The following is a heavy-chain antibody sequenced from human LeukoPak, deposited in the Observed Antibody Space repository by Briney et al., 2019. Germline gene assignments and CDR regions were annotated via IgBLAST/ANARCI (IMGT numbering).Heavy chain of an antibody. CDR2: IYTSGST. J-gene: IGHJ6*03. V-gene: IGHV4-4*07. Sequence: PSETLTLTCTVPGGSISSYYWSWIRQPAGKGLEWIGRIYTSGSTNYNPSLKSRVTMSVDTSKNQFSLKLSSVTAADTAVYYCAREPYGSGCYPYYYYYMDVWGKGTTVTVSS. CDR3: AREPYGSGCYPYYYYYMDV. CDR1: GGSISSYY. D-gene: IGHD3-10*01.